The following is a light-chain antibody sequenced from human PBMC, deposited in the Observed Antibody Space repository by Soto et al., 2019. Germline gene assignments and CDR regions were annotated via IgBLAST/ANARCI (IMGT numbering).Light chain of an antibody. CDR1: SPNIGKNF. V-gene: IGLV1-51*01. Sequence: QSVLTQPPSVSAAPGQKVTISCSGSSPNIGKNFVSWYQQVPGTAPKLLIYDNDKRPSGIPDRFSGSKSGASATLDITGLQTGDEADYYCGKWDSSLRGGVFGTGTKVTVL. CDR2: DND. CDR3: GKWDSSLRGGV. J-gene: IGLJ1*01.